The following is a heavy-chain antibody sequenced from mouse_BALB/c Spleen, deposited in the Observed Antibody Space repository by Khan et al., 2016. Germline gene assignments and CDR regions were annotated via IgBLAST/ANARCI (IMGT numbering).Heavy chain of an antibody. Sequence: EVKLEESGPSLVKPSQTLSLTCSVTGDSITSGYWNWIRKFPGNKLEYMGYINYSGSTYYNPSLKSRISITRDTSKNQFYLQLNSVTTEDTATYYFASSDSSCSFFDYWGQGTTLTVSS. J-gene: IGHJ2*01. D-gene: IGHD3-2*01. V-gene: IGHV3-8*02. CDR3: ASSDSSCSFFDY. CDR1: GDSITSGY. CDR2: INYSGST.